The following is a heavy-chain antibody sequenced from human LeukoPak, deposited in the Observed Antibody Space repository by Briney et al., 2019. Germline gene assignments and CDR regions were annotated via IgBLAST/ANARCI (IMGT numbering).Heavy chain of an antibody. D-gene: IGHD1-1*01. V-gene: IGHV3-23*01. J-gene: IGHJ4*02. CDR1: GFTFSSYA. CDR2: ISGSGGST. Sequence: GGSLRLSCAASGFTFSSYAMSWVRQALGKGLEWVSTISGSGGSTYYADSVKGRFTISRDNSKNTLYLQMNSLRAEDTAVYYCAKDLTGTTSSYDYWGQGTLVTVSS. CDR3: AKDLTGTTSSYDY.